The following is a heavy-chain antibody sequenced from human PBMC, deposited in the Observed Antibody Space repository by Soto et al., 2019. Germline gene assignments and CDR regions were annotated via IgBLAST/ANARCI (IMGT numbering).Heavy chain of an antibody. Sequence: QVQLEESGGGLVKPGGSLRLSCAASGFTFSAVYMSWIRQAPNKGLEYISYISSSGTSANYADSVKCRFTISRDNANNSLYLQLNGLRAEDTAVYYCARDRGAVTGQYFDYWGQGALVTVSS. CDR3: ARDRGAVTGQYFDY. J-gene: IGHJ4*02. CDR2: ISSSGTSA. V-gene: IGHV3-11*05. D-gene: IGHD6-19*01. CDR1: GFTFSAVY.